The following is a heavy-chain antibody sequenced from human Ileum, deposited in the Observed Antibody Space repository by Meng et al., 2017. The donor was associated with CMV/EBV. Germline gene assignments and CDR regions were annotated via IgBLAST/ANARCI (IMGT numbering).Heavy chain of an antibody. Sequence: GGRCFRPVRSLSPSCAALGLTVSSDYMSWVRQAPGKGLEWVSVIYSDGRTYYKDSVKGRFTVSRDNSKNTLYLQMNSLRAEDTAVYYCASGGDFWSAYYYWGQGTLVTVSS. CDR2: IYSDGRT. CDR1: GLTVSSDY. D-gene: IGHD3-3*01. V-gene: IGHV3-66*01. CDR3: ASGGDFWSAYYY. J-gene: IGHJ4*02.